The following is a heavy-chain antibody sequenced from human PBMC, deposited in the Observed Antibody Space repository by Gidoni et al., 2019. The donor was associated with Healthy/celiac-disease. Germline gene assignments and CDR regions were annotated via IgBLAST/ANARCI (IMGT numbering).Heavy chain of an antibody. CDR3: ARERGRGSRGIFDL. Sequence: QVQLQQWGAGLLKPSATLSPTSAVFGWSFSGYYWSWIRQPPGKGLEWIGEINHSGSTNYNPSLKSRVTISVDTSKNQFSLKLSSVTAADTAVYFCARERGRGSRGIFDLWGRGTLVTVSS. J-gene: IGHJ2*01. D-gene: IGHD3-16*01. V-gene: IGHV4-34*01. CDR2: INHSGST. CDR1: GWSFSGYY.